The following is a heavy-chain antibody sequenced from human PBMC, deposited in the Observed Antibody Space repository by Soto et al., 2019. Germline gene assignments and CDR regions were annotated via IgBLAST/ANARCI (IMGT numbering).Heavy chain of an antibody. J-gene: IGHJ4*02. CDR3: ASRPGPSPHYFDY. CDR2: IIGGGGST. CDR1: GFSLSDYG. V-gene: IGHV3-23*01. D-gene: IGHD2-8*02. Sequence: EVQLLESGGGLVQPGGSLRLSCAVSGFSLSDYGVTWVRQVPGKGLEWVSSIIGGGGSTYSADSVKGRFTISRDISKNTLFFHMNSLRVEDTAVYYCASRPGPSPHYFDYWGQGTLVTVSS.